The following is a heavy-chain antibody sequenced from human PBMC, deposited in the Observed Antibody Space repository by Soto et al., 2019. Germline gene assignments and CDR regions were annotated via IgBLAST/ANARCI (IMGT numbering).Heavy chain of an antibody. CDR1: DFNWDTSA. D-gene: IGHD6-25*01. Sequence: LSRSCAASDFNWDTSAMDWVRQAPCQGLEWVSSISGSGGGSSYADSVKGLFTISRDNSKNTLYLQMNSLRAEDTAVYYCARDQRGFHRHARSWG. CDR3: ARDQRGFHRHARS. V-gene: IGHV3-23*01. J-gene: IGHJ5*01. CDR2: ISGSGGGS.